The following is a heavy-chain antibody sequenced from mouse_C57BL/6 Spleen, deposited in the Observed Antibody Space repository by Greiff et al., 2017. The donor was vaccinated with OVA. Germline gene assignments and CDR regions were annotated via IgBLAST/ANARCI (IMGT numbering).Heavy chain of an antibody. Sequence: VQLKESGPELVKPGASVKISCKASGYSFTGYYMNWVKQSPEQSLEWIGEINPSTGGTTYNQKFKAKATLTVDQSSSTAYMQLKSLTSEDSAVYYCAREQRCFSFDYWGQGTTLTVSS. CDR1: GYSFTGYY. J-gene: IGHJ2*01. V-gene: IGHV1-42*01. CDR3: AREQRCFSFDY. CDR2: INPSTGGT.